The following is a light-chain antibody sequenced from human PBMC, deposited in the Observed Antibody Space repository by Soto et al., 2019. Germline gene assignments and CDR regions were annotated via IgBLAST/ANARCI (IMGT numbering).Light chain of an antibody. Sequence: QSVLTQPPSVSGAPGQRVTISCTGSSANIGAGYDVHWYQQLPGTAPKLLIYGNGNRPSGVPDRFSGSKSGTSASLAITGLQAEDEADYYCQSYDSSLSGSEVXGTGTNVTVL. CDR1: SANIGAGYD. CDR3: QSYDSSLSGSEV. J-gene: IGLJ1*01. V-gene: IGLV1-40*01. CDR2: GNG.